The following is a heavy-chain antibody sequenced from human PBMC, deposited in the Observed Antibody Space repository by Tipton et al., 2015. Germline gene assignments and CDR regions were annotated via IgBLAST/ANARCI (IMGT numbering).Heavy chain of an antibody. CDR3: ATVPTRYYDFWSGPYSGWFDP. V-gene: IGHV4-61*01. J-gene: IGHJ5*02. CDR2: IYHSGSA. Sequence: TLSLTCTVSGGSVSSGSYYWSWIRQPPGKGLEWIGFIYHSGSATYNPTLKSRVTISVDTSKNQFSLKLSSVTAADTAVYYCATVPTRYYDFWSGPYSGWFDPWGQGSLVTVSS. CDR1: GGSVSSGSYY. D-gene: IGHD3-3*01.